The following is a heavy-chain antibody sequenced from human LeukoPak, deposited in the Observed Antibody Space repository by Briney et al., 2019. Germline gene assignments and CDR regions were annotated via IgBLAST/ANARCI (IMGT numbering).Heavy chain of an antibody. CDR1: GDRVSSDSAA. J-gene: IGHJ2*01. CDR3: ARDYFSRAALLGYFDL. CDR2: TYYRSKWYN. Sequence: SQTLSLTCVISGDRVSSDSAAWNWIRQSPSRGLEWLGRTYYRSKWYNDYAVSVKSRITINPDTSKNQFSLQLNSVTPEDTAVYYCARDYFSRAALLGYFDLWGRGTLVTVSS. V-gene: IGHV6-1*01. D-gene: IGHD2-15*01.